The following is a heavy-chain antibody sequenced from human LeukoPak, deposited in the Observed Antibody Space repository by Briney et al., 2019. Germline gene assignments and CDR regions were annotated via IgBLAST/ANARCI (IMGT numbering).Heavy chain of an antibody. J-gene: IGHJ4*02. Sequence: PSETLSLTCSVSGGSINSNSHHWDWICQARGKGLEWIGNIYYSGTTSYNPSLKSRVTISVDTSKNQFSLRLSSVTAADTAVYYCARRGDILTDYAFDYWGQGTLVTVSS. CDR2: IYYSGTT. CDR1: GGSINSNSHH. CDR3: ARRGDILTDYAFDY. V-gene: IGHV4-39*01. D-gene: IGHD3-9*01.